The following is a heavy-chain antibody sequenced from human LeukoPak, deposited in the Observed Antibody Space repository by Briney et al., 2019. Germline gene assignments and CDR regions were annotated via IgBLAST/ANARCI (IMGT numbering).Heavy chain of an antibody. CDR3: AKDSYGSGSYYLFDY. CDR1: GFTFSSYG. V-gene: IGHV3-30*02. CDR2: IRYDGSNK. Sequence: AGGSLRLSCAASGFTFSSYGMHWVRQAPGKGLEWVAFIRYDGSNKYYVDSVKGRFTISRDNSKNTLYLQMNSLRAEDTAVYYCAKDSYGSGSYYLFDYWGQGTLVTVSS. D-gene: IGHD3-10*01. J-gene: IGHJ4*02.